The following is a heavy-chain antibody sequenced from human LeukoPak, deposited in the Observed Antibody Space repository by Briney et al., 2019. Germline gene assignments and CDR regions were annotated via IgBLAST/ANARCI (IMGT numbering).Heavy chain of an antibody. D-gene: IGHD3/OR15-3a*01. CDR3: ARDLWTDY. Sequence: PGRSLRLSCAASGFTFSGYAMHWVRQAPGKGLEWVAVISYDGSNKYYADSVKGRFTISRDNSKNTLYLQMNSLRAEDTAVYYCARDLWTDYWGQGTLVTVSS. CDR2: ISYDGSNK. CDR1: GFTFSGYA. J-gene: IGHJ4*02. V-gene: IGHV3-30*04.